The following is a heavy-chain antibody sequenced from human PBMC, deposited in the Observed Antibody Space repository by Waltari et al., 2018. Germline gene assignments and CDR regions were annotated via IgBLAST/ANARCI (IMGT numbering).Heavy chain of an antibody. J-gene: IGHJ4*02. CDR2: IYYSGST. CDR1: GGSIRSYY. Sequence: QVQLQESGPGLAKPSETLSLTCTVPGGSIRSYYWSWIRQPPGKGLEWIGYIYYSGSTNYNPSLKSPVTISVDTSKNQFSLKLSSVTAADTAVYYCARGSDVPHRWQSFDYWGQGTLVTVSS. D-gene: IGHD3-10*02. V-gene: IGHV4-59*01. CDR3: ARGSDVPHRWQSFDY.